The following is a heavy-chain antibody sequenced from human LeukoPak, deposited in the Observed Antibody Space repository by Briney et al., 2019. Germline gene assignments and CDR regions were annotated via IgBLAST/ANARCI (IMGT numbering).Heavy chain of an antibody. CDR2: FGDGGGST. J-gene: IGHJ3*02. CDR1: GGSFSGYY. Sequence: ETLSLTCAVYGGSFSGYYWSWVRQAPGKGLEWVSGFGDGGGSTYYADSVNGRFTISRDNSKNTLYLQMNSLRAEDTAVYYCAKVGGYFDSYDAFDIWGQGTMVTVSS. CDR3: AKVGGYFDSYDAFDI. V-gene: IGHV3-23*01. D-gene: IGHD3-9*01.